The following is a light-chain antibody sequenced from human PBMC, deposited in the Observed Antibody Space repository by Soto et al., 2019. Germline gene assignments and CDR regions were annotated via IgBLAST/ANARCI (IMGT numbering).Light chain of an antibody. CDR1: SSDVGGYND. J-gene: IGLJ2*01. CDR2: DVA. V-gene: IGLV2-14*03. CDR3: SSYTSSSTYVV. Sequence: QSALTQPASVSGSPGQAITISCTGTSSDVGGYNDVSWYQQHPGKAPQLIIYDVANRPSGVSNRFSGSKSGNTASLTISGLQAEDESDYYGSSYTSSSTYVVFGGGTKLTVL.